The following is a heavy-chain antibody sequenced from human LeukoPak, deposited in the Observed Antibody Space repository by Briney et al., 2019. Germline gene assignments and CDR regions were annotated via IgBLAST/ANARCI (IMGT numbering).Heavy chain of an antibody. CDR3: ARHAYNYGLDYFDP. V-gene: IGHV4-39*01. J-gene: IGHJ5*02. CDR1: GDSIKNRDSY. Sequence: SGTLSLTCSVSGDSIKNRDSYWGWIRQPPGKGPQWIGSIYHSGATYFNPSLKSRVRMSVDASRNHFSLELTSVTAADTAVYYCARHAYNYGLDYFDPWGQGTLITVSS. D-gene: IGHD5-24*01. CDR2: IYHSGAT.